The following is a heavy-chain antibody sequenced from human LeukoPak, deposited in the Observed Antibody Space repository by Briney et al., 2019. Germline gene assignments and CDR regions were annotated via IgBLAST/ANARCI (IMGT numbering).Heavy chain of an antibody. J-gene: IGHJ4*02. CDR3: AGCPYGSGSYPFDY. CDR1: GGTFSSYA. CDR2: IIPIFGTA. V-gene: IGHV1-69*05. D-gene: IGHD3-10*01. Sequence: GASVKVSCKASGGTFSSYAISWVRQAPGQGLEWMGGIIPIFGTANYAQKFQGRVTITTDVSTSTAYMELSSLRSEDTAVYYCAGCPYGSGSYPFDYWGQGTLVTVSS.